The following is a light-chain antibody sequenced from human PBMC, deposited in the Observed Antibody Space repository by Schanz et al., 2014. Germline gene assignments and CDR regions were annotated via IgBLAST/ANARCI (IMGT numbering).Light chain of an antibody. V-gene: IGKV3-11*01. CDR2: DAS. CDR1: QSVNTY. J-gene: IGKJ2*01. CDR3: QRRSSWPPYT. Sequence: EIVMTQSPATLSVSPGERATLSCRASQSVNTYLAWYQQKPGQAPRLLIYDASNRATGIPTRFSGSGSGTDFTLTISSLEPEDFAVYYCQRRSSWPPYTFGPGTKLEIK.